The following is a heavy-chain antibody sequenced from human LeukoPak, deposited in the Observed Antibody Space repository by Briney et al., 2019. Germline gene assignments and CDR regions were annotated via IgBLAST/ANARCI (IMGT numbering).Heavy chain of an antibody. CDR3: ARLTSSWSFDY. Sequence: GESLKISCKGSGYSFTNYWIGWVRQLPGKGLEWMGIISPDGSDTRYSPSFQGQVTISADKSITTAYLQWSSLKTSDTAMYYCARLTSSWSFDYWGQGTLVTVSS. J-gene: IGHJ4*02. CDR2: ISPDGSDT. CDR1: GYSFTNYW. D-gene: IGHD6-13*01. V-gene: IGHV5-51*01.